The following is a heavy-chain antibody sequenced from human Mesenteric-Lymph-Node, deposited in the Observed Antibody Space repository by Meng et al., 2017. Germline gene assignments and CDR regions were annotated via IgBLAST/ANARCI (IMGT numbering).Heavy chain of an antibody. J-gene: IGHJ6*02. V-gene: IGHV1-2*06. Sequence: ASVKVSCKASGYTFTGYYMHWVRQAPGQGLEWMGRINPNSGGTNYAQKFQGRVTMTRDTSISTAYMELSRLRSDDTAVYYCARVSSGSPYYYGMDVWGQGTTVTVSS. CDR3: ARVSSGSPYYYGMDV. D-gene: IGHD3-10*01. CDR2: INPNSGGT. CDR1: GYTFTGYY.